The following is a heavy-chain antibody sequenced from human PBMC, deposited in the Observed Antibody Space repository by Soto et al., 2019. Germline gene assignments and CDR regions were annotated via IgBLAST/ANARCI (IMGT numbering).Heavy chain of an antibody. Sequence: SLTCTVSGGSIGSGVYFWSWIRQPPGKGLEWIGFISYTGSACYNPSLKSRAAISVDTSKNQFSLNLTSVTAADTAVYYCARTGRDWGSLEYWGQGTRVTVSS. V-gene: IGHV4-30-4*01. CDR2: ISYTGSA. CDR3: ARTGRDWGSLEY. J-gene: IGHJ4*02. CDR1: GGSIGSGVYF. D-gene: IGHD7-27*01.